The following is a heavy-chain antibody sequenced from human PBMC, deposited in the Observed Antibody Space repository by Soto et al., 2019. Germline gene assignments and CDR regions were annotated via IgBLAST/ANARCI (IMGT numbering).Heavy chain of an antibody. CDR2: ISGSGGST. J-gene: IGHJ4*02. V-gene: IGHV3-23*01. Sequence: GGSLRLSCAASGFTFSSYAMSWVRQAPGKGLEWVSAISGSGGSTYYADSVKGRFTISRDNSKNTLYLQMNSLRAEDTAVYYCAKDSPPPRIVVVVAATFDYWGQGTLVTVSS. D-gene: IGHD2-15*01. CDR1: GFTFSSYA. CDR3: AKDSPPPRIVVVVAATFDY.